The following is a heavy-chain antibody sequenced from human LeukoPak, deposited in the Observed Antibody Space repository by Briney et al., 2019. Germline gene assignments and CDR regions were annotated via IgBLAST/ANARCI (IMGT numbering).Heavy chain of an antibody. CDR3: ARVKVQYFYESSAYYLDAFDI. CDR2: INSNTGNP. V-gene: IGHV7-4-1*02. CDR1: GYTFSNYA. J-gene: IGHJ3*02. Sequence: ASVKVSCKASGYTFSNYAINWVRQAPGQGLEWMGWINSNTGNPTYAQGFTGRFVFSLDTSVSTSYLQISSLKAEDTAVYYCARVKVQYFYESSAYYLDAFDIWGQGTLVTVSS. D-gene: IGHD3-22*01.